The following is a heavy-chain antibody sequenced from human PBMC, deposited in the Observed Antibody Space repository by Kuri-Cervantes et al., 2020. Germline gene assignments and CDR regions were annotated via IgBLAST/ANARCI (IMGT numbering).Heavy chain of an antibody. CDR3: ARTGYCSSTSCYTLGGNWFGP. V-gene: IGHV4-30-4*01. Sequence: SETLSLTCTVSGGSISSGDYYWSWFRQPPGRGLEWIGYIYYSGSTYYNPSLKSRVTISVDTSKNQFSLKLSSVTAADTAVYYCARTGYCSSTSCYTLGGNWFGPWGQGTRVTVSS. CDR1: GGSISSGDYY. D-gene: IGHD2-2*02. J-gene: IGHJ5*02. CDR2: IYYSGST.